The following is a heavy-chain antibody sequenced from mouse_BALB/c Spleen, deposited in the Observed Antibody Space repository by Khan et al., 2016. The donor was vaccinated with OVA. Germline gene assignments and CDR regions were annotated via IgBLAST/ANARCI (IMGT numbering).Heavy chain of an antibody. J-gene: IGHJ4*01. CDR3: ERDQYGNYVYAMDY. D-gene: IGHD2-10*02. Sequence: QVQLQQSGAELVKPGAPVKLSCKASGYTFTSYWMNWVKQRPGRGLEWIGRIDPSDSDTHYNQTFKDKATLTVDKSSSTAYIQLSSLTSEDSAVYYCERDQYGNYVYAMDYWGQGTSVTVSS. V-gene: IGHV1-69*02. CDR1: GYTFTSYW. CDR2: IDPSDSDT.